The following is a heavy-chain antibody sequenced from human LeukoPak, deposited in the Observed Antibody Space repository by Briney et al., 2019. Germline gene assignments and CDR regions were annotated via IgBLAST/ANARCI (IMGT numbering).Heavy chain of an antibody. Sequence: GSSVKVSCKASGGTFSSYAISWVRQAPGQGLEWMGGIIPIFGTANYAQKFQGRVTITADESTSTAYMELSSLRSEDTAVYYCARVQGGSSSKWERIMYYYYMDVWGKRTTVTVSS. CDR1: GGTFSSYA. CDR3: ARVQGGSSSKWERIMYYYYMDV. J-gene: IGHJ6*03. D-gene: IGHD6-6*01. V-gene: IGHV1-69*01. CDR2: IIPIFGTA.